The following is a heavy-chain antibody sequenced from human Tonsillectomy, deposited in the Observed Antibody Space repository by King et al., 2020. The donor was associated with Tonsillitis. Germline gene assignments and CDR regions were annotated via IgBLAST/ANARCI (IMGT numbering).Heavy chain of an antibody. D-gene: IGHD6-19*01. J-gene: IGHJ6*02. CDR3: ARVEKSGWKFYNYAMDV. V-gene: IGHV1-3*01. Sequence: QVQLVESGAEVKKPGASVKVSCRASGYTVSNYVIHWVRQAPGQRLEWIGWINPANGNTKYSQNLQGRVTITRDSSAFTVYMELSSLRSEDMAVYYCARVEKSGWKFYNYAMDVWGQGTTVTVSS. CDR1: GYTVSNYV. CDR2: INPANGNT.